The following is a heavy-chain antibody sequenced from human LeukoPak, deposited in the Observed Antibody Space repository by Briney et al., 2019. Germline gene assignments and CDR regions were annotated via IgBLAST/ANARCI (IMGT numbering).Heavy chain of an antibody. CDR2: IRSKANSYAT. CDR3: TRRGYYDSSGYGKDY. CDR1: GFTFSGSA. D-gene: IGHD3-22*01. Sequence: RGGSLRLSCAASGFTFSGSAMHWVRQASGKGLEWVGRIRSKANSYATAYAASVKGRFTISRDDSKNTAYLQMNSLKTEDTAVYYCTRRGYYDSSGYGKDYWGQGTLVTVSS. V-gene: IGHV3-73*01. J-gene: IGHJ4*02.